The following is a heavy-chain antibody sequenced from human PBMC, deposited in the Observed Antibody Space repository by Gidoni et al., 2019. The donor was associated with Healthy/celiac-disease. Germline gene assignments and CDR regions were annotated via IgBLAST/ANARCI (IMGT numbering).Heavy chain of an antibody. J-gene: IGHJ4*02. CDR1: GGSISSSNW. CDR3: ARVSSGSRSSYYFDY. Sequence: QVQLQESGPGLVKPSGTLSLTCAVSGGSISSSNWWSWVRQPPGKGLEWIVEIYHSGSTNYNPSLKSRVTISVDKSKNQFSLKLSSGTAADTAVYYCARVSSGSRSSYYFDYWGQGTLVTVSS. V-gene: IGHV4-4*02. D-gene: IGHD1-26*01. CDR2: IYHSGST.